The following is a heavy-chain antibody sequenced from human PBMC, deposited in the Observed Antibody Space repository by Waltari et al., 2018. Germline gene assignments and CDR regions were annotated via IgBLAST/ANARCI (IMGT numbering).Heavy chain of an antibody. D-gene: IGHD2-15*01. V-gene: IGHV4-39*07. CDR1: GGSISSSSYY. CDR2: IYYSGST. Sequence: QLQLQESGPGLVKPSETLSLTCTVSGGSISSSSYYWGWIRQPPGKGLEWIGSIYYSGSTYYNPSLKSRVTISVDTSKNQFSLKLSSVTAADTAVYYCARTGYCSGGSCYSVTNYYYYGMDVWGQGTTVTVSS. CDR3: ARTGYCSGGSCYSVTNYYYYGMDV. J-gene: IGHJ6*02.